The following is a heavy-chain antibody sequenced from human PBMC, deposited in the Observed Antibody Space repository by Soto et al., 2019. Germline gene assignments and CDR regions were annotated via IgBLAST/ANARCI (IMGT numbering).Heavy chain of an antibody. Sequence: SQTLSLTCAISGDSVSSNSAAWSWIGQSPSRGLEWLGRTDYRSKWYNDYAVSVKSRITINPDTSRNQFSLQLNSVTPVDTAVYYCARVTDTAMANFDYWGQGTLVTVSS. J-gene: IGHJ4*02. CDR3: ARVTDTAMANFDY. V-gene: IGHV6-1*01. CDR2: TDYRSKWYN. D-gene: IGHD5-18*01. CDR1: GDSVSSNSAA.